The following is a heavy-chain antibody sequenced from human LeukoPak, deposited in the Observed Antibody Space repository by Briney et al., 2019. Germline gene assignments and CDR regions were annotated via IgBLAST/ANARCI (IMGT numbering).Heavy chain of an antibody. D-gene: IGHD6-19*01. CDR1: GGSFSGYY. CDR2: INNSEST. V-gene: IGHV4-34*01. CDR3: ARRGNSGWPYYYYYHMDV. J-gene: IGHJ6*03. Sequence: SETLSFTCAVYGGSFSGYYWSWIRQPPGQELEWIGDINNSESTNYNPCLKIRVTISVDTCKNQFYLKLSAVTAADTAVYYCARRGNSGWPYYYYYHMDVWGKGTTVTVSS.